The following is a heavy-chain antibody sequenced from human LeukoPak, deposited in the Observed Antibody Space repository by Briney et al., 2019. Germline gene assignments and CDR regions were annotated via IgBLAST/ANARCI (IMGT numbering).Heavy chain of an antibody. V-gene: IGHV3-23*01. CDR3: AKDIRVAGTFAY. CDR1: GFTFSSYA. CDR2: ISGSGGST. J-gene: IGHJ4*02. D-gene: IGHD6-19*01. Sequence: PGGSLRLSCAASGFTFSSYAISWVRQAPGKGLEWVSAISGSGGSTYYADSVKGRFTISRDNSKNTLYLQMNSLRAEDTAVYYCAKDIRVAGTFAYWGQGTLVTVSS.